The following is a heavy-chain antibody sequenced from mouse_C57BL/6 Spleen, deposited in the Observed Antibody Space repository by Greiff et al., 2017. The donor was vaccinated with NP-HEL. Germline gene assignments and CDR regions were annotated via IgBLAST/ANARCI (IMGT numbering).Heavy chain of an antibody. V-gene: IGHV1-54*01. D-gene: IGHD3-3*01. CDR1: GYAFTNYL. CDR2: INPGSGGT. CDR3: ARKGTYLYAMDY. J-gene: IGHJ4*01. Sequence: VMLVESGAELVRPGTSVKVSCKASGYAFTNYLIEWVKQRPGQGLEWIGVINPGSGGTNYNEKVKGKATLTADKSSSTAYMQLSSLTSEDSAVYVGARKGTYLYAMDYWGQGTTVTVSS.